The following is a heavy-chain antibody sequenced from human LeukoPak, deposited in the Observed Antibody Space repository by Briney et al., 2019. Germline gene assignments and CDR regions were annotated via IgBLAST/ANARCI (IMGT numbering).Heavy chain of an antibody. CDR1: GFTFITYA. J-gene: IGHJ5*02. CDR3: AKDRELLFAHCWFDL. V-gene: IGHV3-23*01. Sequence: GGSLRLSCSPSGFTFITYATSWVRQAPGKGLGWVEGISISGGSTYYADSVKGRFTISRDNSKNTLYLQMNRLRAEDTAVYYCAKDRELLFAHCWFDLWGQGTLVTVSS. CDR2: ISISGGST. D-gene: IGHD3-10*01.